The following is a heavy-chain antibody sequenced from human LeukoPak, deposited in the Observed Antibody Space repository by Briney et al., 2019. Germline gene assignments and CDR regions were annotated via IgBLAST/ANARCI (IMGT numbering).Heavy chain of an antibody. Sequence: GGSLRLSCAASGFTFSSYWMSWVRQAPGKGLEWVANIKQDGSEKYYVDSVKGRFTISRDNAKNSLYLQMNSLRAEDTAVYYCARWGWYDILTGYYTYYYYYGMDVWGQGTTVTVSS. V-gene: IGHV3-7*01. CDR1: GFTFSSYW. J-gene: IGHJ6*02. D-gene: IGHD3-9*01. CDR3: ARWGWYDILTGYYTYYYYYGMDV. CDR2: IKQDGSEK.